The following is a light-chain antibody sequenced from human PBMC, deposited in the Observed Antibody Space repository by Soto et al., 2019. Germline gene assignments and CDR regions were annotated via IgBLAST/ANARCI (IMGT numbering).Light chain of an antibody. CDR1: QSGGSRY. CDR2: GAS. J-gene: IGKJ1*01. Sequence: EIVLTPSACPLSLSPCERATLFCMARQSGGSRYQAWYQQKPGQAPRLLIYGASSRATGIPDRFSGSGSGTDFTLTISRLEPEDFAVYYCQQYGSSTWTFGQGTKVDIK. V-gene: IGKV3-20*01. CDR3: QQYGSSTWT.